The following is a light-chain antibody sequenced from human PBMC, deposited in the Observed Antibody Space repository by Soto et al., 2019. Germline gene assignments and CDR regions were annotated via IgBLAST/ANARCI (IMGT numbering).Light chain of an antibody. V-gene: IGLV2-14*01. J-gene: IGLJ3*02. CDR1: SSDVGGYNF. Sequence: QLVLTQPASVSGSPGQSITISCTGTSSDVGGYNFVSWYQQHPGTAPKLIIYEVTNRPSGVSTRFSGSKSGNTASLTISRLQAEDEGNYYCCSYTSSTTWVFGGGTKVTVL. CDR3: CSYTSSTTWV. CDR2: EVT.